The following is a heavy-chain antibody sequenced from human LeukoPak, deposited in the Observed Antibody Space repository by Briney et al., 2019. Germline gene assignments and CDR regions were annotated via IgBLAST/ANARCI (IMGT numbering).Heavy chain of an antibody. CDR1: GGSISSSSYY. D-gene: IGHD4-23*01. CDR2: IYYSGST. V-gene: IGHV4-39*01. J-gene: IGHJ4*02. CDR3: ATFPHDYGGAYFDY. Sequence: SETLSLTCTVSGGSISSSSYYWGWIRQPPGKGLEWIGSIYYSGSTYYNPSLKSRVTISVDTSKNQFSLKLSSVTAADTAVYYCATFPHDYGGAYFDYWGQGTLVTVSS.